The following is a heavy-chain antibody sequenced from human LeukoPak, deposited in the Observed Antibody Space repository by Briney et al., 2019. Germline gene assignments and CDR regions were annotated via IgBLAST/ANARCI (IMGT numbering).Heavy chain of an antibody. D-gene: IGHD1-26*01. Sequence: SETLSLTFTVSGGSISSSSFYWGWIRQPPGKGLEWIGSIYYSGSTYYNPSLKSRVTISVDTSKNQFSLKLSSVTAADTAVYYCARTAWVGVSGSFDIWGQGTMVTVSS. CDR2: IYYSGST. V-gene: IGHV4-39*07. CDR3: ARTAWVGVSGSFDI. CDR1: GGSISSSSFY. J-gene: IGHJ3*02.